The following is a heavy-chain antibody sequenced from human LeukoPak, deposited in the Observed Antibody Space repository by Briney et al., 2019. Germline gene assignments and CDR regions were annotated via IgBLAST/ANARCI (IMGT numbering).Heavy chain of an antibody. V-gene: IGHV4-59*01. J-gene: IGHJ3*02. Sequence: KPSETLSLTCAVYGGSFSGYYWSWIRQPPGKGLEWIGYIYYSGSTNYNPSLKSRVTISVDTSKNQFSLKLSSVTAADPAVYYCARTDEDYCSSTSCPDAFDIWGQGTMVTVSS. CDR1: GGSFSGYY. CDR2: IYYSGST. CDR3: ARTDEDYCSSTSCPDAFDI. D-gene: IGHD2-2*01.